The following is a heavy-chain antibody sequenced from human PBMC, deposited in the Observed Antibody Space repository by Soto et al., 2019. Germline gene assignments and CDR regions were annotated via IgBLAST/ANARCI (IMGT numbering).Heavy chain of an antibody. CDR3: ARTIVVVVPDNFDH. J-gene: IGHJ4*02. Sequence: GSLRLSCAASGFTICDYWMIFVRHSAGKGLEWVANIKQDGSEKYYVDSVKGRFTISRDSAKNSLYLQMNSLRGEDTAVYYCARTIVVVVPDNFDHWGQGTLVTVSS. D-gene: IGHD3-22*01. CDR2: IKQDGSEK. V-gene: IGHV3-7*01. CDR1: GFTICDYW.